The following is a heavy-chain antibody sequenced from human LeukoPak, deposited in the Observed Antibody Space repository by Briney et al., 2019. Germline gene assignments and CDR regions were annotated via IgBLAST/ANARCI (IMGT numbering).Heavy chain of an antibody. CDR2: IYTSGST. J-gene: IGHJ4*02. V-gene: IGHV4-61*02. CDR1: GGSISSGSYY. D-gene: IGHD1-26*01. CDR3: ASFLVGASYFDY. Sequence: SETLSLTCTVSGGSISSGSYYLSWIRHPAGKGLEWIGRIYTSGSTNYNPSLKSRVTISVDTSKNQFSLKLSSVTAADTAVYYCASFLVGASYFDYWGQGTLVTVSS.